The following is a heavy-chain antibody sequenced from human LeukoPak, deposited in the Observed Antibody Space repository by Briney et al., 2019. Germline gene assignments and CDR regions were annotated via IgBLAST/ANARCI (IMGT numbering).Heavy chain of an antibody. CDR2: ISSSSSYI. CDR3: ARELKQWLATSNWFDP. V-gene: IGHV3-21*01. J-gene: IGHJ5*02. D-gene: IGHD6-19*01. Sequence: GGSLRLSCAASGFTFSSYSMNWVRQAPGKGLEWVSSISSSSSYIYYADSVKGRFTISRDNAKNSLYLQMNSLRAEDTAVYYCARELKQWLATSNWFDPWGQGTLVTVSS. CDR1: GFTFSSYS.